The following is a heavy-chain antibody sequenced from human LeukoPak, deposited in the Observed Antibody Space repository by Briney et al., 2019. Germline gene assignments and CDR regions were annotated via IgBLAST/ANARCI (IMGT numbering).Heavy chain of an antibody. CDR3: AKPALAARLFRIDY. J-gene: IGHJ4*02. V-gene: IGHV3-30*02. CDR2: IRYDGSNK. D-gene: IGHD6-6*01. Sequence: GGSLRLSCAASGFTFSSYGMHWVRQAPGKGLEWVAFIRYDGSNKYYADSVKGRFTISRDNSKNTLYLQMNSLRAEDTAVYYCAKPALAARLFRIDYWGQGTLVTVSS. CDR1: GFTFSSYG.